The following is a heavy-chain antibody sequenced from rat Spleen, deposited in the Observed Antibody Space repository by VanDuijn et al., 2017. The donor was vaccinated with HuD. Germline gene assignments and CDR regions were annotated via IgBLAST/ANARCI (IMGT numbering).Heavy chain of an antibody. CDR1: GFTFSDYN. Sequence: EVQLVESDGGLVRPGRSLKLSCVASGFTFSDYNMAWVRQAPKKGLEWVATISDEGSSTYYRDSVKGRFTISRDNAKSTLYLQMDSLRSEDTATYYCTTVVGDSYWYFDFWGPGTMVTVSS. D-gene: IGHD1-1*01. J-gene: IGHJ1*01. V-gene: IGHV5-7*01. CDR2: ISDEGSST. CDR3: TTVVGDSYWYFDF.